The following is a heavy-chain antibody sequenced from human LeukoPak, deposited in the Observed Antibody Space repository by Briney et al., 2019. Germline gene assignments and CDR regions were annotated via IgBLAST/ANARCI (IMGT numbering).Heavy chain of an antibody. CDR3: ARDDYSNSRGDY. Sequence: ASVKVSCKASGGTFSSYAISWVRQAPGQGLEWMGIINPSGGSTSYAQKFQGRVTMTRDTSTSTVYMELSSLRSEDTAVYYCARDDYSNSRGDYWGQGTLVTVSS. D-gene: IGHD4-11*01. CDR2: INPSGGST. CDR1: GGTFSSYA. V-gene: IGHV1-46*01. J-gene: IGHJ4*02.